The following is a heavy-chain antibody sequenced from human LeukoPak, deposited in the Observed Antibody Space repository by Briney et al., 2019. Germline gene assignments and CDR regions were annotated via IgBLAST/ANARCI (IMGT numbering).Heavy chain of an antibody. CDR3: ARADDFWSGADY. Sequence: GGSLRLSCAASGFTVSGNYMSWVRQAPGKGLEWVSVIYSGGSTYYADSVKGRFTISRDNSKNTLYLQMNSLRAEDTAVYYCARADDFWSGADYWGQGTLVTVSS. D-gene: IGHD3-3*01. J-gene: IGHJ4*02. CDR1: GFTVSGNY. V-gene: IGHV3-53*01. CDR2: IYSGGST.